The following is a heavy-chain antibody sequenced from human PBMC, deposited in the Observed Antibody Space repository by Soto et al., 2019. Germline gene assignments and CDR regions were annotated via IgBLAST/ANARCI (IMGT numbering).Heavy chain of an antibody. CDR1: TDTFSAYW. V-gene: IGHV5-51*01. D-gene: IGHD1-26*01. CDR2: IYPGDSDI. Sequence: PGESLKISCKVFTDTFSAYWIAWVRQMPGRGLEWMGIIYPGDSDIRYSPSFQGQVTISADKSISTAYLQWSSLRASDTAMYYCARLSGSSIRAWDYFDYWGQGALVTGSS. CDR3: ARLSGSSIRAWDYFDY. J-gene: IGHJ4*02.